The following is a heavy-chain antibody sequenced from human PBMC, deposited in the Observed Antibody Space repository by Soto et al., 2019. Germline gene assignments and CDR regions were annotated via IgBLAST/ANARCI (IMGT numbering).Heavy chain of an antibody. CDR1: GITFSTYS. J-gene: IGHJ4*02. CDR3: ARDGGLYHHDY. CDR2: ISSTGSNI. Sequence: PGGSLRLSCAASGITFSTYSMGWVRQAPGEGLEWVSSISSTGSNIYYSDSLKGRITISRDNAKKSLYLQMNNLRADDKAVYYCARDGGLYHHDYWGQGTLVTVSS. V-gene: IGHV3-21*01. D-gene: IGHD3-16*01.